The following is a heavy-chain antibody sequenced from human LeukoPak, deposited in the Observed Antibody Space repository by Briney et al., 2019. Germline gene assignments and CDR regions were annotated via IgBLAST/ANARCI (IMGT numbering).Heavy chain of an antibody. CDR2: INHGGST. D-gene: IGHD1-26*01. V-gene: IGHV4-34*01. Sequence: SETLSLTCAVYGGSFSGYYWSWIRQPPGKGLEWIGEINHGGSTNYNPSLKSRVTISVDTSKNQFSLKLSSVTAADTAVYYCARTRVVGATPSYYYYYMDVWGKGTTVTISS. CDR1: GGSFSGYY. J-gene: IGHJ6*03. CDR3: ARTRVVGATPSYYYYYMDV.